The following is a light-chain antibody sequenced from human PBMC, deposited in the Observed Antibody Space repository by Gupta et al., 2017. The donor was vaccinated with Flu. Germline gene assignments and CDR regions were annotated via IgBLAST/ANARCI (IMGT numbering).Light chain of an antibody. CDR3: QSADSSVTYV. V-gene: IGLV3-25*02. J-gene: IGLJ1*01. Sequence: SFDLTQPPSVSVSPGQTARITCSGERLAKQYAYWYQQKAGQAPVLVIYKDSERPSGIPERFSGSSSGTTVTLTISGVQAEDEADYYCQSADSSVTYVFGTGTKVTAL. CDR2: KDS. CDR1: RLAKQY.